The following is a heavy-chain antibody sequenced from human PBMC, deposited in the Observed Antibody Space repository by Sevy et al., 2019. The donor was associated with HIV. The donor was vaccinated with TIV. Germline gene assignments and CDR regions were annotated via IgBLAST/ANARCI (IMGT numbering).Heavy chain of an antibody. CDR3: AREVPGSLYGMDV. V-gene: IGHV3-13*01. CDR2: IGTAGDT. D-gene: IGHD3-10*01. CDR1: GFIFSSYD. Sequence: GGSLRLSCAASGFIFSSYDIHWVRQPTGKGLEWVSGIGTAGDTYYPGSVKGRFTISRENAKNSVYLQMNSLRAGDTDVYYCAREVPGSLYGMDVWGQGTTVTVSS. J-gene: IGHJ6*02.